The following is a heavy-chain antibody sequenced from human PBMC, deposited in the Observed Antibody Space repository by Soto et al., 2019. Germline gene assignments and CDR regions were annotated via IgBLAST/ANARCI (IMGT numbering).Heavy chain of an antibody. CDR3: ARVAPSNYGMDV. Sequence: QMQLVESGGGVVQPGRSLRLSCGVSGFTFSSYGMHWVRQAPGKGLEWVAVIWYDGSQKYYADSVKGRFTISRDNSKNTLDLQMDSLRAEDTAVYYCARVAPSNYGMDVWGQGTTVTVSS. V-gene: IGHV3-33*01. D-gene: IGHD2-2*01. J-gene: IGHJ6*02. CDR1: GFTFSSYG. CDR2: IWYDGSQK.